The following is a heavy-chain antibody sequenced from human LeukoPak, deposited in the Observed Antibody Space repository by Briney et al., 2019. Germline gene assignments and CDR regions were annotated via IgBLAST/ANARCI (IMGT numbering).Heavy chain of an antibody. D-gene: IGHD6-13*01. V-gene: IGHV3-30*04. Sequence: GGSLRLSCAASGFTFSSYAMHWVRQAPGKGLEWVVVISYDGSNKYYADSVKGRFTISRDNSKNTLYLQMNSLRAEDTAVYYCARDRDSSWYNFDYWGQGTLVTVSS. CDR1: GFTFSSYA. J-gene: IGHJ4*02. CDR2: ISYDGSNK. CDR3: ARDRDSSWYNFDY.